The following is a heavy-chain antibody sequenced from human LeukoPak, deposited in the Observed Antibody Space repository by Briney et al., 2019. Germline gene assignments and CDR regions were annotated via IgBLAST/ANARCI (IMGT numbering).Heavy chain of an antibody. Sequence: GGSLRLSCTASGFTFGDYAMSWVRQAPGKGLEWVGFIRSKAYGGTTEYAASVKGRLTISRDDSKSIAYLQMNSLKTEDTAVYYCTRDRSGDAVVPALYGMDVWGQGTTVTVSS. CDR3: TRDRSGDAVVPALYGMDV. D-gene: IGHD2-15*01. J-gene: IGHJ6*02. CDR2: IRSKAYGGTT. CDR1: GFTFGDYA. V-gene: IGHV3-49*04.